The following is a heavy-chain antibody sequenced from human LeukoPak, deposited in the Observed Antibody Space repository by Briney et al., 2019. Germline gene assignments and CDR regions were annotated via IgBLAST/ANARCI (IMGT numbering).Heavy chain of an antibody. CDR1: GGTFSSYA. V-gene: IGHV1-69*05. CDR2: IIPIFGTA. Sequence: ASVKVSCKASGGTFSSYAISWVRQAPGQGLEWMGGIIPIFGTANYAQKFQGRVTITTDESTSTAYMGLSSLRSEDTAVYYCARGEYGDLFPAIYYYYYMDVWGKGTTVTVSS. D-gene: IGHD4-17*01. J-gene: IGHJ6*03. CDR3: ARGEYGDLFPAIYYYYYMDV.